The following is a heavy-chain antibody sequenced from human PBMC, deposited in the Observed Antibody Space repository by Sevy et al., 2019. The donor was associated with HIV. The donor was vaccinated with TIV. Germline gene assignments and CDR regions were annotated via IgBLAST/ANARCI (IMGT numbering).Heavy chain of an antibody. J-gene: IGHJ4*02. CDR1: GFTFSGYY. V-gene: IGHV3-11*06. CDR3: TRDRIAAADHYFDY. D-gene: IGHD6-13*01. CDR2: ISSSSSYT. Sequence: GGCLRLSCAASGFTFSGYYMSWIRQAPGKGLERVSYISSSSSYTNYEDSVRGRFTISRDNATNSLYLHINSLRAEDTAVYYCTRDRIAAADHYFDYWGQGSLVFVSS.